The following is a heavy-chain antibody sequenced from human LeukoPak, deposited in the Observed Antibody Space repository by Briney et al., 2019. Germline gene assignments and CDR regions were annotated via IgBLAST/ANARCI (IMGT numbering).Heavy chain of an antibody. CDR2: ISAYNGNT. D-gene: IGHD3-10*01. V-gene: IGHV1-18*04. Sequence: ASVKVSCKASGYTFTGYYMHWVRQAPGQGLEWMGWISAYNGNTNYAQKLQGRVTMTTDTSTSTAYMELRSLRSDDTAVYYCARGGMVRGVIMSPGDYWGQGTLVTVSS. J-gene: IGHJ4*02. CDR3: ARGGMVRGVIMSPGDY. CDR1: GYTFTGYY.